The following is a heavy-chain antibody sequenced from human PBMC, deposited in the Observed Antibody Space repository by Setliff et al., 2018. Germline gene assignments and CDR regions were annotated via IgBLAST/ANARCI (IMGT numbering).Heavy chain of an antibody. CDR3: ARHFSSSWYFDY. D-gene: IGHD6-13*01. V-gene: IGHV4-38-2*02. J-gene: IGHJ4*02. CDR1: GYSISSGYI. Sequence: SETLSLTCTVSGYSISSGYIWGWIRQPPGKGLEWVGNIGHTGSINYNPSLKSRLTISRDTSKNQVSLKLNSVTATDTAVYYCARHFSSSWYFDYWGQGTQVTVS. CDR2: IGHTGSI.